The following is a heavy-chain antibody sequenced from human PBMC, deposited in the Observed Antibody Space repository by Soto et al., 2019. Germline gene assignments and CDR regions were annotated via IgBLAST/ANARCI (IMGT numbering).Heavy chain of an antibody. Sequence: PSETLSLTCTVSGGSISSSSYYWGWIRQPPGKGLEWIGSIYYSGSTYYNPSLKSRVTISVDTSKNQFSLKLSSVTAADTAVYYCARVDGGAALFTIFGVVSPDQYYYYYMDVWGKGTTDTVSS. V-gene: IGHV4-39*01. CDR2: IYYSGST. CDR1: GGSISSSSYY. CDR3: ARVDGGAALFTIFGVVSPDQYYYYYMDV. J-gene: IGHJ6*03. D-gene: IGHD3-3*01.